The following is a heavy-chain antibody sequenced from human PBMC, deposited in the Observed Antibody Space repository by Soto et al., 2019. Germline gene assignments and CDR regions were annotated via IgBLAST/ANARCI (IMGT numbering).Heavy chain of an antibody. CDR3: ARDGGSHGPSYFDS. D-gene: IGHD3-16*01. CDR1: GSTFSNYG. V-gene: IGHV3-33*01. Sequence: VQLVESGGGVVQPGTSLRLSCVASGSTFSNYGMHWVRQAPGKGPQWVAVIWYDGSNKSCGESVKGRFTISRDNSKNTLYLDINSLRAEDTAVYYCARDGGSHGPSYFDSWGQGSLVIVSS. J-gene: IGHJ4*02. CDR2: IWYDGSNK.